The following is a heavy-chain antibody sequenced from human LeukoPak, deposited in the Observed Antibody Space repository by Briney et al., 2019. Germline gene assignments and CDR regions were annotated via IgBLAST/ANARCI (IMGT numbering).Heavy chain of an antibody. CDR3: AIGLGGQLERGAY. CDR2: ISSSSSNI. Sequence: GGSLRLSCAASGFTFSSSSTNWFRRAPGKGLEWVSSISSSSSNIYYADSLKGRFPISRDNAKNSLYLQINSLRAEDTAVYYCAIGLGGQLERGAYWGQGTLVTVSS. CDR1: GFTFSSSS. D-gene: IGHD1-1*01. V-gene: IGHV3-21*01. J-gene: IGHJ4*02.